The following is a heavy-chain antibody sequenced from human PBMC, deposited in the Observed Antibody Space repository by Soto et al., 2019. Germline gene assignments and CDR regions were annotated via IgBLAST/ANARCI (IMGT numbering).Heavy chain of an antibody. CDR2: ISYSGTT. Sequence: QVQLQESGPGLVKPSQTLSLTCTVSGDSISSNNNYWSWIRQPPGEGLEWIGFISYSGTTSYSPSLKSRVAISLDTSKNQFSLSLSSVTAADTAVYYCARGRGYSYGLDPWGQVTLDTVSS. D-gene: IGHD5-18*01. CDR3: ARGRGYSYGLDP. J-gene: IGHJ5*02. CDR1: GDSISSNNNY. V-gene: IGHV4-30-4*01.